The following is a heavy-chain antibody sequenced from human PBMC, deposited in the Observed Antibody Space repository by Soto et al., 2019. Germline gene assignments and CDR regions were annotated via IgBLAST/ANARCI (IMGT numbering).Heavy chain of an antibody. Sequence: WCSLRLSCAASGFTLSSYAMHWVRQAPGKGLEWVAVISYDGSNKYYADSGKGRFTISRETSKNTLYLQMNSLRAEDTAVYYCAGGFLGYGGSFYYFDYWGQGTLVTVSS. V-gene: IGHV3-30-3*01. D-gene: IGHD4-17*01. CDR2: ISYDGSNK. CDR1: GFTLSSYA. CDR3: AGGFLGYGGSFYYFDY. J-gene: IGHJ4*02.